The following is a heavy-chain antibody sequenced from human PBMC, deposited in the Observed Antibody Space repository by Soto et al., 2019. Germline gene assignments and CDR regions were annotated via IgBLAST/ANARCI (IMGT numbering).Heavy chain of an antibody. J-gene: IGHJ4*02. CDR2: ISSSSSYI. V-gene: IGHV3-21*01. D-gene: IGHD6-19*01. CDR1: GFTFSSYS. Sequence: GGSLRLSCAASGFTFSSYSMNWVRQAPGKGLEWVSSISSSSSYIYYADSVKGRFTISRDNAKNSLYLQMNSLRAEDTAVYYCARDTSRGGSIAVAGRGDYWGQGTLVTVSS. CDR3: ARDTSRGGSIAVAGRGDY.